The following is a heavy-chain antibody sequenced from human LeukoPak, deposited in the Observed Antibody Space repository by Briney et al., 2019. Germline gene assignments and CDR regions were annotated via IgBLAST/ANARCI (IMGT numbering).Heavy chain of an antibody. Sequence: GGSLRLSCAASGFTFSSYWMSWVRQAPGKGLEWVANIKQDGSEKYYVDSVKGRFTISRDNAKNSLYLQMNSLRAEDTAVYYCARVAMVRGVIADYWGQGTLVTVSS. D-gene: IGHD3-10*01. CDR1: GFTFSSYW. CDR3: ARVAMVRGVIADY. J-gene: IGHJ4*02. CDR2: IKQDGSEK. V-gene: IGHV3-7*01.